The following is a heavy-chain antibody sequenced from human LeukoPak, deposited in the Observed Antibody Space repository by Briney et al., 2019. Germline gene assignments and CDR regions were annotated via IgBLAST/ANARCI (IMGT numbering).Heavy chain of an antibody. CDR2: MNPNSGNT. Sequence: ASVKVSCKASGYTFTSYDINWVRQATGQGLEWMGWMNPNSGNTGYAQKFQGRVTITRNTSISTAYMELCSLRSEDTAVYYCARARWLQSDAFDIWGQGTMVTVSS. CDR3: ARARWLQSDAFDI. V-gene: IGHV1-8*03. D-gene: IGHD5-24*01. CDR1: GYTFTSYD. J-gene: IGHJ3*02.